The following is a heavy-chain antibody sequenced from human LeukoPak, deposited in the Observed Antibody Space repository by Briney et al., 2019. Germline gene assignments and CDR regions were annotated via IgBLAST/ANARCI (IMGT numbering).Heavy chain of an antibody. CDR1: GFTFSSYA. CDR3: ARGYYYGSGSRDY. Sequence: PGGSLRLSCAASGFTFSSYAMSWVRQAPGKGLEWVSVIYSGGSTYYADSVKGRFTISRHNSKNTLYLQMNSLRAEDTAVYYCARGYYYGSGSRDYWGQGTLVTVSS. V-gene: IGHV3-53*04. CDR2: IYSGGST. D-gene: IGHD3-10*01. J-gene: IGHJ4*02.